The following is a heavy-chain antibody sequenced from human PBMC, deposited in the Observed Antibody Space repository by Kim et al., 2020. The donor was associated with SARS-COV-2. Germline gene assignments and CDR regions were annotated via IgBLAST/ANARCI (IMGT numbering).Heavy chain of an antibody. J-gene: IGHJ4*02. CDR2: GGST. CDR3: AVGGDFDY. Sequence: GGSTYYADSVKGRFTISRDNSKNSLYLQMNTLRAEDTALYYCAVGGDFDYWGQGTLVTVSS. V-gene: IGHV3-43D*03. D-gene: IGHD3-16*01.